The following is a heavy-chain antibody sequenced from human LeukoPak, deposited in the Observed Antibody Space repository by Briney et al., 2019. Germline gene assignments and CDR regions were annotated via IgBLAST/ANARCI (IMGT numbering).Heavy chain of an antibody. D-gene: IGHD3-10*01. J-gene: IGHJ4*02. CDR2: AYYRSKWYI. V-gene: IGHV6-1*01. CDR1: GDSVSGSPAV. Sequence: NRSQTLSLTCAISGDSVSGSPAVWNWIRQSPSRGLEWLGRAYYRSKWYIDYAVSVNGRITITPDTSKNQFSLQLNFVTPEDTAVYYCARGAVRGNTNFDYWGQGTLVTVSS. CDR3: ARGAVRGNTNFDY.